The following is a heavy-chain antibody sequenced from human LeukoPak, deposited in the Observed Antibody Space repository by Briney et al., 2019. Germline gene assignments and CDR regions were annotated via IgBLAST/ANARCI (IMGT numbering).Heavy chain of an antibody. CDR1: GYTFTGYY. V-gene: IGHV1-2*06. D-gene: IGHD5-18*01. CDR3: AGFTAMVPDYFDY. CDR2: INPNSGGT. J-gene: IGHJ4*02. Sequence: ASVKVSCKASGYTFTGYYRHWVRQAPGQGLEWMGRINPNSGGTNYAQKFQGRVTMTRDTSISTAYMELSRLRSDDTAVYYCAGFTAMVPDYFDYWGQGTLVTVSS.